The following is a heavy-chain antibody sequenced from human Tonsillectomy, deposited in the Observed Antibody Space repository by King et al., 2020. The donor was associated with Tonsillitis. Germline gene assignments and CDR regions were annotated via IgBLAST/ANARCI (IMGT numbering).Heavy chain of an antibody. V-gene: IGHV4-59*08. J-gene: IGHJ4*02. CDR2: IYYSGST. CDR3: ARQKGSGSYHYYFDY. D-gene: IGHD3-10*01. Sequence: QLQESGPGLVKPSETLSLTCTVSGGSISSYYWSWIRQPPEKGLEWIGYIYYSGSTNYNPSLKSRVTISVDTSKNQFSLKLSSVTAADTAVYYCARQKGSGSYHYYFDYWGQGTLVTVSS. CDR1: GGSISSYY.